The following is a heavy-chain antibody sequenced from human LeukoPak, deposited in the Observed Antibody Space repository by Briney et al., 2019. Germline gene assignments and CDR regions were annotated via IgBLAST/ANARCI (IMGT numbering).Heavy chain of an antibody. J-gene: IGHJ4*02. CDR2: ISTSSSYI. D-gene: IGHD7-27*01. Sequence: GGSLRLSCAASGFIFSSYSMNWVRQAPGKGLEGVSSISTSSSYISYADSVKGRFTISRDNAKNSLYLQMNSLRAEDTAVYYCARDHENWGSRFNYFDFWGQGTLVTVSS. CDR3: ARDHENWGSRFNYFDF. V-gene: IGHV3-21*01. CDR1: GFIFSSYS.